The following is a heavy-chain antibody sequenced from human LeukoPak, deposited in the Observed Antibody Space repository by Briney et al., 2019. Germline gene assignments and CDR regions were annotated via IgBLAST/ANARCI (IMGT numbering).Heavy chain of an antibody. V-gene: IGHV4-34*01. Sequence: SGTLSLTCAIYGGSLSGHYWSWIRQAPGKGLEWIGEINHSGSTNYNPSLKSRVAISVDTSKNQFSLKLTSVTAADTAVDYCARVKDPGGYYYYYYTDVWGKGTTVTVSS. D-gene: IGHD3-16*01. CDR2: INHSGST. CDR3: ARVKDPGGYYYYYYTDV. CDR1: GGSLSGHY. J-gene: IGHJ6*03.